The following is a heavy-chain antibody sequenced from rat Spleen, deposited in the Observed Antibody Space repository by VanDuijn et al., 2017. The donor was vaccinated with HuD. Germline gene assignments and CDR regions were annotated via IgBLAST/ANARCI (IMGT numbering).Heavy chain of an antibody. CDR2: ISYSCNT. D-gene: IGHD1-10*01. CDR3: ARRRGQVYNNYFDY. J-gene: IGHJ2*01. Sequence: EVQLQESGPGLVKPSQSLSLTCSVTGYDITSNYWGWIRKFPGNEMEWIGHISYSCNTTSNPSLKSRISITRDTSKNQFFLQLNSVTTEDTATYYCARRRGQVYNNYFDYWGQGVMVTVSS. V-gene: IGHV3-1*01. CDR1: GYDITSNY.